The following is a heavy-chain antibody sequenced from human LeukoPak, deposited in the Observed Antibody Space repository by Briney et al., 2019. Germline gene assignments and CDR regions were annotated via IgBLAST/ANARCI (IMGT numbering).Heavy chain of an antibody. J-gene: IGHJ3*02. V-gene: IGHV2-70*11. Sequence: SGPTLVNPTQTLTLTCTFSGFSLSTSGMCVSWIRQPQGMALGWLARIERDDNKYDSTSLKTRLTISKDTTKNQVVLTMTNMDPVDTATYYCARIPRRGGDCLGAFDIWGQGTMVTVSS. D-gene: IGHD2-21*02. CDR1: GFSLSTSGMC. CDR3: ARIPRRGGDCLGAFDI. CDR2: IERDDNK.